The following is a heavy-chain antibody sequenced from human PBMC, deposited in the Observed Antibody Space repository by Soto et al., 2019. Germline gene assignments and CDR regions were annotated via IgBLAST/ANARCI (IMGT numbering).Heavy chain of an antibody. V-gene: IGHV1-2*04. CDR2: INPNSGGT. CDR3: AAPRNKYGGAGEKEYYFGF. CDR1: GYTFTDFY. Sequence: ASVKVSCKTSGYTFTDFYMHWVRQAPGQGLEWMGWINPNSGGTKYAQNFQGWVTMTRDTSISTAYMELSRLRSDDTAVYYCAAPRNKYGGAGEKEYYFGFLGQGTLVTVSS. D-gene: IGHD6-19*01. J-gene: IGHJ4*02.